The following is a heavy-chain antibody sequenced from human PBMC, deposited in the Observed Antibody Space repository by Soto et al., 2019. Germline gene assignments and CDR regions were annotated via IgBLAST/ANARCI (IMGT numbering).Heavy chain of an antibody. J-gene: IGHJ4*02. CDR1: GYTFASYA. CDR2: ISAYNGNT. Sequence: QVQLVQSGAEVKKPGASVKVSCKASGYTFASYAISWMRQAPGQGLEWMGWISAYNGNTNYAQKFQGRVTMTTDTSTSTDYMELRSLRSDDTAVYYCARDPPPPDYWGQGTLVTVSS. V-gene: IGHV1-18*01. CDR3: ARDPPPPDY.